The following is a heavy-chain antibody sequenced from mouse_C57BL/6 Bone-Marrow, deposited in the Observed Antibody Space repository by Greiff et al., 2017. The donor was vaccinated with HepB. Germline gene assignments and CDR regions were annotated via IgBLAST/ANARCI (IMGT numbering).Heavy chain of an antibody. CDR1: GFTFSSYA. Sequence: DVNLVESGGGLVKPGGSLKLSCAASGFTFSSYAMSWVRQTPEKRLEWVATISDGGSYTYYPDNVKGRFTISRDNAKNNQYLQMSHLKSEDTAMYYGEIDRGVTAVEEAYWGKGTLVTVSA. CDR2: ISDGGSYT. J-gene: IGHJ3*01. CDR3: EIDRGVTAVEEAY. V-gene: IGHV5-4*03. D-gene: IGHD1-1*01.